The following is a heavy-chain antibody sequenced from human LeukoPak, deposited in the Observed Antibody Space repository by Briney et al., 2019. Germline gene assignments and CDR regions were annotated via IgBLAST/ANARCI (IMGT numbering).Heavy chain of an antibody. J-gene: IGHJ5*02. CDR1: GGSISSGGYY. V-gene: IGHV4-61*02. Sequence: SQTLSLTCTVSGGSISSGGYYWSWIRQPAGKGLEYLGRIHSSGSTNYNPSLKSRVTISVDTSKNQFSLKLSSVTAADTAVYYCARYAVVMPGNWFDPWGQGTLVTVSS. CDR2: IHSSGST. CDR3: ARYAVVMPGNWFDP. D-gene: IGHD4-23*01.